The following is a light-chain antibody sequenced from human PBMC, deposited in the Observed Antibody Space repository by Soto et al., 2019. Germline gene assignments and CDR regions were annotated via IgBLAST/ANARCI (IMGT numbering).Light chain of an antibody. Sequence: EIGINMSPPALSVSPGERVTLSCRASQNVGNNLAWYQQKPGQAPRLLIHGASTRATDIPARFSGSGSGTEFALTISSLQSEDFAVYYCQQHDNWPRTFGQGTKVDNK. CDR1: QNVGNN. CDR3: QQHDNWPRT. V-gene: IGKV3-15*01. J-gene: IGKJ1*01. CDR2: GAS.